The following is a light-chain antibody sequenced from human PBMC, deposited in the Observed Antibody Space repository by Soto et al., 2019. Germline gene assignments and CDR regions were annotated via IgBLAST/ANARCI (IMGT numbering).Light chain of an antibody. CDR2: QVT. V-gene: IGLV2-14*01. J-gene: IGLJ1*01. CDR3: SSYSDSTNYV. Sequence: QSVLTQPASVSVSPAHSITISCTETSSNVGTRNFVFSYQQHPGKAPKLMIYQVTNRPSSVSNRFSGSKSGNTASLTISGLHSEDEADYYCSSYSDSTNYVFGTGTKV. CDR1: SSNVGTRNF.